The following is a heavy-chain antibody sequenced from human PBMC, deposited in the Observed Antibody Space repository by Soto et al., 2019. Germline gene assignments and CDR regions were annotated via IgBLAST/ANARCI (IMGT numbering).Heavy chain of an antibody. CDR2: IYYSGST. Sequence: SETLSLTCTVSGGSISSYYWSWIRQPPGKGLEWIGYIYYSGSTNYNPSLKIRVTISVDTSKNQFSLKLSSVTAADTAVYYCARDHSITGYYYMDVWGKGTTVTVSS. D-gene: IGHD3-10*01. V-gene: IGHV4-59*01. J-gene: IGHJ6*03. CDR3: ARDHSITGYYYMDV. CDR1: GGSISSYY.